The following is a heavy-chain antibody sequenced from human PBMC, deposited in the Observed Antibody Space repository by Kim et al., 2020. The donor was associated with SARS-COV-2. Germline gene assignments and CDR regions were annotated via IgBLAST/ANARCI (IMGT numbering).Heavy chain of an antibody. CDR1: GYTFTDYY. V-gene: IGHV1-2*02. J-gene: IGHJ4*02. CDR2: INPKSGDT. CDR3: ATLYGSGTSGY. Sequence: ASVKASCKAAGYTFTDYYMHWVRQAPGQGLEWMGWINPKSGDTSSAPNFQDRVTMTRDTSISTGYMELSGLRIDDTAIYYCATLYGSGTSGYWGLGTLVTVSS. D-gene: IGHD3-10*01.